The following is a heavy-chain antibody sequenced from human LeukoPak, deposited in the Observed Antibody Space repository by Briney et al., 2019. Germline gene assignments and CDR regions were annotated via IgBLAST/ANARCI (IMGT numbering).Heavy chain of an antibody. V-gene: IGHV1-46*01. CDR3: ARDQEGFDY. Sequence: ASVKASYKASGYTFTSNYIHWVRHAPGQGLGWMGMIYTRDGSRSYAQKFQGRVTVTRDKSTSRVHMELSSLRSEDTAVYYCARDQEGFDYWGEGALVTVSS. CDR2: IYTRDGSR. CDR1: GYTFTSNY. J-gene: IGHJ4*02.